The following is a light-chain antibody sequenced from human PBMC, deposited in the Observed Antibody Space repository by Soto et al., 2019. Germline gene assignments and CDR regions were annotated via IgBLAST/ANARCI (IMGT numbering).Light chain of an antibody. Sequence: DIQMTQSPSTLSASVGDRVTITCRAGQRIITWLAWYQQKQGRAPKLLIYKASSLESGVPTRFSGSGSGTEFTLTISSLQPDDFATYYCQQYNSFPTFGQGTKVEIK. CDR3: QQYNSFPT. CDR2: KAS. CDR1: QRIITW. J-gene: IGKJ1*01. V-gene: IGKV1-5*03.